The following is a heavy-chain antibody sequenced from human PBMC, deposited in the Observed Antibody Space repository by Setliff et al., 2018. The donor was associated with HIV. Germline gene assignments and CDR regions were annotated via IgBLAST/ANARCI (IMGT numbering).Heavy chain of an antibody. J-gene: IGHJ4*02. D-gene: IGHD6-19*01. Sequence: SETLSLTCAVSGYSISSGYYWGWIRQTSGKGLEWIGSIYHSGTTYYNPSLRSRVTISVDTSKNQFSLKLTSVTAGDSALYYCARRRGQKATGWYYFDFWGQGALVTVSS. CDR2: IYHSGTT. V-gene: IGHV4-38-2*01. CDR1: GYSISSGYY. CDR3: ARRRGQKATGWYYFDF.